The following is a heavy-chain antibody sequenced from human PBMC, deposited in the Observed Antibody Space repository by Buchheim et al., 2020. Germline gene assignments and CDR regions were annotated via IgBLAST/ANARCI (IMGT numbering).Heavy chain of an antibody. D-gene: IGHD4-17*01. V-gene: IGHV3-30*18. CDR2: ISHDGSNK. Sequence: QVQLVESGGGVVQPGRSLRLSCAASGFTFSSYGMHWVRQAPGKGLEWVAVISHDGSNKYYADSVKGRFTISRDNSKNTLYLQMNSLRAEDTAVYYCAKEKEDGDYEDYFDYWGQGTL. CDR3: AKEKEDGDYEDYFDY. CDR1: GFTFSSYG. J-gene: IGHJ4*02.